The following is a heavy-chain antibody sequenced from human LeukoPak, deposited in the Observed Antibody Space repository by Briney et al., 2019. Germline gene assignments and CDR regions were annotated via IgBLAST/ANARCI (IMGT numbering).Heavy chain of an antibody. V-gene: IGHV1-18*01. CDR2: ISAYNGNT. J-gene: IGHJ3*02. CDR3: ARVRRSRWLPQLPAFDI. Sequence: ASVKVSCKASGYTFTSYGISWVRQAPGQGLEWMGWISAYNGNTNYAQKLQGRVTMTTDTSTSTAYMELRSLRSDDTAVYYCARVRRSRWLPQLPAFDIWGQGTMVTVST. D-gene: IGHD5-24*01. CDR1: GYTFTSYG.